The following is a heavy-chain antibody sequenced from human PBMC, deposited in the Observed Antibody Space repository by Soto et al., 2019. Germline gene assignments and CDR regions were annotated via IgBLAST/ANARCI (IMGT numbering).Heavy chain of an antibody. J-gene: IGHJ5*02. D-gene: IGHD1-7*01. CDR2: IYYSGST. V-gene: IGHV4-31*03. Sequence: SETLSLTCTVSGGSISSGGYYWSWIRQHPGKGLEWIGYIYYSGSTYYNPSLKSRVTISVDTSKNQFSLKLSSVTAADTAVYYCARDNWNYEVWFDPWGKGTLVTVSS. CDR1: GGSISSGGYY. CDR3: ARDNWNYEVWFDP.